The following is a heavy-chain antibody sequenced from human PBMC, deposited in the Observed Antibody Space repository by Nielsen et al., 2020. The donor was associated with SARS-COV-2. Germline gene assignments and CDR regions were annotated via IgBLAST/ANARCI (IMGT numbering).Heavy chain of an antibody. D-gene: IGHD3-10*01. V-gene: IGHV3-74*01. J-gene: IGHJ4*02. CDR2: IHSDGRST. Sequence: GESLKISCAASAFTFSTYWMHWVRRAPGKGLVWVSRIHSDGRSTSFADSVKGRFTISRDNAKNSLYLQMNSLRAEDTAVYYCARDSETTMVRANDYWGQGTLVTVSS. CDR1: AFTFSTYW. CDR3: ARDSETTMVRANDY.